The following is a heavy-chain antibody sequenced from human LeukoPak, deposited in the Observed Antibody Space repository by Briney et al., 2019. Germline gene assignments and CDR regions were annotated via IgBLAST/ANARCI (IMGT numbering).Heavy chain of an antibody. D-gene: IGHD3-16*01. V-gene: IGHV1-2*02. J-gene: IGHJ4*02. CDR1: GYTFTGFY. Sequence: ASVKVSCKSSGYTFTGFYIHWVRQAPGQGLEWMGWLNCNSGGTNYAQKFQGRVTMTRDTSISTAYLELNRLTSDDTAIYYCASDWFGGVGDDPFLFDYWGQGTLVSVSS. CDR3: ASDWFGGVGDDPFLFDY. CDR2: LNCNSGGT.